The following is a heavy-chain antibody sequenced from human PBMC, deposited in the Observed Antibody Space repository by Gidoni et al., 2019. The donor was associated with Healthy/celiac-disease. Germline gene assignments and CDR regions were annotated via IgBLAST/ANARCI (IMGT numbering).Heavy chain of an antibody. D-gene: IGHD3-22*01. CDR1: GFTFSSYG. J-gene: IGHJ4*02. Sequence: QVQLVASGGGVVQPGRSLRLSCAAPGFTFSSYGMHWVRQAPGKGLEWVAVISYDGSNKYYADSVKGRFTISRDNSKNTLYLQMNSLRAEDTAVYYCAKDSGGYYNYLDYWGQGTLVTVSS. V-gene: IGHV3-30*18. CDR2: ISYDGSNK. CDR3: AKDSGGYYNYLDY.